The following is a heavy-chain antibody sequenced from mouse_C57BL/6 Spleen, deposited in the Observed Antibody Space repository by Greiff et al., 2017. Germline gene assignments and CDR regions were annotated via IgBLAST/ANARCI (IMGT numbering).Heavy chain of an antibody. J-gene: IGHJ2*01. V-gene: IGHV1-15*01. CDR2: IDPETGGT. CDR3: TRRLGPFDY. CDR1: GYTFTDYE. D-gene: IGHD4-1*01. Sequence: QVQLKESGAELVRPGASVTLSCKASGYTFTDYEMHWVKQTPVHGLEWIGAIDPETGGTAYNQKFKGKAILNADKSSSTAYMELRSLTSEDSAVYYCTRRLGPFDYWGQGTTLTVSS.